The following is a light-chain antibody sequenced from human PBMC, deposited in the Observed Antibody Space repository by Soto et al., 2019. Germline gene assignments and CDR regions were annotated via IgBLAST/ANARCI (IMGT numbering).Light chain of an antibody. V-gene: IGKV3-20*01. J-gene: IGKJ1*01. Sequence: EILLTQSPGTLSLSLGERATLSCRASQSVPKNYLAWYQQEPGQAPRLLIYGPSSRATGIPDRFSGSGSGTDFTLTISRLEPEDFAVYYCHQYATSPQTFGQGTKVEIK. CDR3: HQYATSPQT. CDR2: GPS. CDR1: QSVPKNY.